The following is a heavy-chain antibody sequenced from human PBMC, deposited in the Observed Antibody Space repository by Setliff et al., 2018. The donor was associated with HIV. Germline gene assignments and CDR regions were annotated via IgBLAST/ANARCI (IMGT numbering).Heavy chain of an antibody. V-gene: IGHV4-61*09. D-gene: IGHD5-18*01. J-gene: IGHJ4*02. Sequence: SETLSLTCSVSGASVNSDISYWSRIRLPAGKGLEWIGHVHTNVRTNYNPSLKSRVTISADTSKNQFPRNLKSVTAADTAIYYCGKLSDTAMASFDSWGQGTLVTVSS. CDR3: GKLSDTAMASFDS. CDR1: GASVNSDISY. CDR2: VHTNVRT.